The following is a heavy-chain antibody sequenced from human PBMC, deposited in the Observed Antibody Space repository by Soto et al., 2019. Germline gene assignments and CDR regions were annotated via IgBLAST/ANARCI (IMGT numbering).Heavy chain of an antibody. V-gene: IGHV3-23*01. CDR2: ISGSAGNT. D-gene: IGHD6-13*01. J-gene: IGHJ4*02. CDR1: GFTFSDYG. CDR3: AKTFGSNWLPEY. Sequence: GGSLRLSCAASGFTFSDYGMNWVRQAPGKGLEWVAAISGSAGNTYYADSVKGRFSTSRDNSKSTLYLDMSTLRVEDTAIYYCAKTFGSNWLPEYWGQGTLVTVSS.